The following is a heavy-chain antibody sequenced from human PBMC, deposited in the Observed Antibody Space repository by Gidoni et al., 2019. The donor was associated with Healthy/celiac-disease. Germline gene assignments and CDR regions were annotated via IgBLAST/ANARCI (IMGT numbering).Heavy chain of an antibody. CDR1: GGSFSGYY. J-gene: IGHJ4*02. CDR3: ARGSNPIEY. CDR2: INHSGIT. V-gene: IGHV4-34*01. Sequence: QVQLQQWGAGLLKPSETLSLTCAVYGGSFSGYYWSWIRQPPGKGLEWIGEINHSGITIYNPALKIRVTISIDTSKNQFSLKLSSVTAADTAVYYCARGSNPIEYWGQGTLVTVSS.